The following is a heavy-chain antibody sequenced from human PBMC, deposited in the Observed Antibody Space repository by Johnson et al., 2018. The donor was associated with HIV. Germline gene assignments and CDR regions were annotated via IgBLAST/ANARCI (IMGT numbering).Heavy chain of an antibody. CDR2: ISYDGNNK. V-gene: IGHV3-30*03. Sequence: QVQLVESGGGVVQPGRSLRVSCGTSGFTFSIYDMHWVRQAPGKGLEWVAGISYDGNNKYYADSVKGRFTIPRDNTKNTLYLQMNSLRAEDTAVYYCASCESDSSGRGAFDIWGQGTMVTVSS. CDR3: ASCESDSSGRGAFDI. CDR1: GFTFSIYD. D-gene: IGHD3-22*01. J-gene: IGHJ3*02.